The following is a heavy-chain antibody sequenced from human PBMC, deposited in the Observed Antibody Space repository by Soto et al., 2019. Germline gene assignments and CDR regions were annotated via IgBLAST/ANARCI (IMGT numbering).Heavy chain of an antibody. CDR1: GASISSYY. V-gene: IGHV4-59*08. D-gene: IGHD2-2*01. CDR3: ASSVPYYFDY. Sequence: SETLSLTCTVSGASISSYYWSWIRQPPGKGLEWIGYIYYSGSTYYNPSLKSRVTISVDTSKNQFSLKLSSVTAADTAVYYCASSVPYYFDYWGQGTLVTVSS. CDR2: IYYSGST. J-gene: IGHJ4*02.